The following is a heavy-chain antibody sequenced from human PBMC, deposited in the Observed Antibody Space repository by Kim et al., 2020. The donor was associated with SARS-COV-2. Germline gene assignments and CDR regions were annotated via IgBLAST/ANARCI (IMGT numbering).Heavy chain of an antibody. Sequence: GGSLRLSCAASGFTFSSYGMHWVRQAPGKGLEWVAVIWYDGSNKYYADSVKGRFTISRDNSKNTLYLQMNSLRAEDTAVYYCARDRTRYSSGWYPRRDYYGMDVWGQGTTVTVSS. J-gene: IGHJ6*02. V-gene: IGHV3-33*01. D-gene: IGHD6-19*01. CDR1: GFTFSSYG. CDR2: IWYDGSNK. CDR3: ARDRTRYSSGWYPRRDYYGMDV.